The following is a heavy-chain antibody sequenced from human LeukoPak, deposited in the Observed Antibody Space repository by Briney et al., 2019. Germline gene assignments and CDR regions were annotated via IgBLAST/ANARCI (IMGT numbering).Heavy chain of an antibody. V-gene: IGHV4-61*02. CDR1: GGSISSGSYY. Sequence: SETLSLTCAVSGGSISSGSYYWSWIRQPAGKGLEWIGRIYTSGSTNYNPSLKSRVTISVDTSKNQFSLKLSSVTAADTAVYYCARDLGITDVWGKGTTVTISS. J-gene: IGHJ6*04. D-gene: IGHD1-14*01. CDR3: ARDLGITDV. CDR2: IYTSGST.